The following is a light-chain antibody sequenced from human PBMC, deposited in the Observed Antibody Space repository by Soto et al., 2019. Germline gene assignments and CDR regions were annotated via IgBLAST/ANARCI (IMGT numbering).Light chain of an antibody. CDR2: LNSDGSH. CDR3: QTWGTGIRV. V-gene: IGLV4-69*01. CDR1: SGHSHYA. J-gene: IGLJ2*01. Sequence: QSVLTQSPSASASLGASVKLTCTLNSGHSHYAIAWHQQQPEKGPRFLMNLNSDGSHSKGDGIPDRFSGSSSGAERYLTISSLQSEDEADYYCQTWGTGIRVFGGGTQLTVL.